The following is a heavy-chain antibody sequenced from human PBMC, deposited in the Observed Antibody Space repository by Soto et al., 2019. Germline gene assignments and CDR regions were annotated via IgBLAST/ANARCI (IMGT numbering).Heavy chain of an antibody. V-gene: IGHV4-4*07. Sequence: SESLSFTCTVSGGSINSYYWSWILQPAGKRLQWIGHIYTSGSTNYIPSLKSRVTMSVDPSKSQCSLKLSSLTAAATAVYYCARDLPQFGVVIRRFDPWGQGTLVTVSS. J-gene: IGHJ5*02. D-gene: IGHD3-3*01. CDR3: ARDLPQFGVVIRRFDP. CDR1: GGSINSYY. CDR2: IYTSGST.